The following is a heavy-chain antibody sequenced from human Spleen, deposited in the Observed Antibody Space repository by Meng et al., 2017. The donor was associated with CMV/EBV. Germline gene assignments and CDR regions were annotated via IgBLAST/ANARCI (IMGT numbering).Heavy chain of an antibody. V-gene: IGHV3-20*04. CDR3: ARGGLAVAGYYYYYYGVDV. Sequence: GGSLRLSCAASGFTFDDYSMTWVRQVPGKGLEWVSGITWNGVGTDQRDSVKGRFTISRDNSKNALYLHMNSLRVEDTSVYYCARGGLAVAGYYYYYYGVDVWGQGTTVTVSS. CDR2: ITWNGVGT. CDR1: GFTFDDYS. D-gene: IGHD6-19*01. J-gene: IGHJ6*02.